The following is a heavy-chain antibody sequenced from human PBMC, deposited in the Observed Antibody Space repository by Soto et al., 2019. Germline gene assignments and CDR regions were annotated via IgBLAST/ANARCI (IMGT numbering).Heavy chain of an antibody. Sequence: PSETLSLTCTVSGGSIIECGYYWSLIRQHPGKGLEWIGYIYSTGSTYYNPSLKSRVAILIDTSKNLFSLKMSSVSAADTALYYCARVEARGDPFDPWGQGTLVTVPQ. J-gene: IGHJ5*02. V-gene: IGHV4-31*03. CDR3: ARVEARGDPFDP. D-gene: IGHD4-17*01. CDR1: GGSIIECGYY. CDR2: IYSTGST.